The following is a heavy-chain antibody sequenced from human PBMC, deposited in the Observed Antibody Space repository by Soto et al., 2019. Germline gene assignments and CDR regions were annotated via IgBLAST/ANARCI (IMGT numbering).Heavy chain of an antibody. V-gene: IGHV1-69*01. J-gene: IGHJ6*02. CDR3: ARDTSLLWFGELTNYYYYGMDV. D-gene: IGHD3-10*01. Sequence: QVQLVQSGAEVQKPGSSVKVSCKASGGTFSSYAISWVRQAPGQGLEWMGGIIPIFGTANYAQKFQGRVTITADESTSTAYMELSSLRSEDTAVYYCARDTSLLWFGELTNYYYYGMDVWGQGTTVTVSS. CDR2: IIPIFGTA. CDR1: GGTFSSYA.